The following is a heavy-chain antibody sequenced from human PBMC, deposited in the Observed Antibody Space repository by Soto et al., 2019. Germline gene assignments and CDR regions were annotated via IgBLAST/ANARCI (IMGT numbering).Heavy chain of an antibody. CDR1: GFTFSSYA. CDR3: AEDHRVHCSGGSCYPYYFDY. CDR2: ISGSGGST. Sequence: EVQLLESGGGLVQPGGSLRLSCAASGFTFSSYAMSWVRQAPGKGLEWVSAISGSGGSTYYADSVKGRFTISRDNSKKALYRQMNSLRAEDTAIYYCAEDHRVHCSGGSCYPYYFDYWGQGTLVTVSS. J-gene: IGHJ4*02. D-gene: IGHD2-15*01. V-gene: IGHV3-23*01.